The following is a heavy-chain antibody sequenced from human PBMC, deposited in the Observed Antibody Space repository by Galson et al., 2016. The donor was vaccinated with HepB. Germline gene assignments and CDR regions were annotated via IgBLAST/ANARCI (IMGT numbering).Heavy chain of an antibody. Sequence: SLRLSCAGSGFTFSSYWMTWVRQAPGKGLEWVANITRDGSVTHYVDSVEGRFTISRDNATNSLFLQMNRLRVEDTAVYYCARDPGFRNGMNVWGQGTTVNVSS. CDR3: ARDPGFRNGMNV. V-gene: IGHV3-7*01. CDR2: ITRDGSVT. CDR1: GFTFSSYW. J-gene: IGHJ6*02.